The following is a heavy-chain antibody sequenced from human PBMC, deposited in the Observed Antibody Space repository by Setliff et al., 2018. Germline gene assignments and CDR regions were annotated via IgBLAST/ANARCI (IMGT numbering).Heavy chain of an antibody. V-gene: IGHV4-34*01. CDR1: GGSFSGYY. CDR2: INHSGST. CDR3: ARDSAPSYYYDSSGYPFDP. D-gene: IGHD3-22*01. J-gene: IGHJ5*02. Sequence: SETLSLTCAVYGGSFSGYYWSWIRQPPGKGLEWIGEINHSGSTNYNPSLKSRVTILSDTSKNQLSLILSSVTAADTAVYYCARDSAPSYYYDSSGYPFDPWGQGTLVTVSS.